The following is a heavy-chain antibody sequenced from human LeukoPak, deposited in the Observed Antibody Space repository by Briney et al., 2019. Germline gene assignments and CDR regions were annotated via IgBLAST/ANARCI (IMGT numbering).Heavy chain of an antibody. Sequence: GGSLRLSCAASGFTFSNYAMSWVRQAPGKGLNWVSTIRGSGDNTYYADSVKGRFTISRDNSKNTLYLQMNSLRAEDTAVYYCAKSTGPVLYYYDSSLDYWGQGTLVTVSS. J-gene: IGHJ4*02. CDR2: IRGSGDNT. CDR3: AKSTGPVLYYYDSSLDY. V-gene: IGHV3-23*01. D-gene: IGHD3-22*01. CDR1: GFTFSNYA.